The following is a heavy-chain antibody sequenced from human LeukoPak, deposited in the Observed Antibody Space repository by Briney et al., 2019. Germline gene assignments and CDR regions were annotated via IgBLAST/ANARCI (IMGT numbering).Heavy chain of an antibody. Sequence: ASVKVSCKASGYTFTSYGISWVRQAPGQGLEWMGWISAYNGNTNYAQKLQGRVTMATDTSTSTAYMELRSLRSDDTAVYYCAREVSSGWYSGNDYWGQGTLVTVSS. V-gene: IGHV1-18*01. CDR1: GYTFTSYG. CDR3: AREVSSGWYSGNDY. CDR2: ISAYNGNT. J-gene: IGHJ4*02. D-gene: IGHD6-19*01.